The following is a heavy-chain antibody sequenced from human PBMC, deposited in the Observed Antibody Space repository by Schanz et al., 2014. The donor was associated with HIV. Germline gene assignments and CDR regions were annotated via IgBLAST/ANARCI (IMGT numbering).Heavy chain of an antibody. V-gene: IGHV3-30*18. CDR1: GFTFSTYG. D-gene: IGHD4-17*01. Sequence: VQLLESGGGLVQPGGSLRLSCAASGFTFSTYGMHWVRQAPGKGLEWVAFISYDGSNKYYADSVKGRFTISRDNSKNTLYLQMNSLRAEDTAVYYCAKDPTYGDYGGDAFDIWGQGTMVTVSP. CDR2: ISYDGSNK. J-gene: IGHJ3*02. CDR3: AKDPTYGDYGGDAFDI.